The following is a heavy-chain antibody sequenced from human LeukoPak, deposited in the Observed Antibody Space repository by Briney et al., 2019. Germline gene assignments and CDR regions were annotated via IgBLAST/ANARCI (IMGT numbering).Heavy chain of an antibody. V-gene: IGHV4-30-4*01. D-gene: IGHD3-16*02. Sequence: PSETLSLTCTVSGGSISSGDYYWSWIRQPPGKGLEWIGYIYYSGSTYYNPSLKSRVTISVDTSKNQFSLKLSSVTAADTAVYYCARDDVWGSYRYLDYWGQGTLVTVSS. CDR1: GGSISSGDYY. CDR3: ARDDVWGSYRYLDY. J-gene: IGHJ4*02. CDR2: IYYSGST.